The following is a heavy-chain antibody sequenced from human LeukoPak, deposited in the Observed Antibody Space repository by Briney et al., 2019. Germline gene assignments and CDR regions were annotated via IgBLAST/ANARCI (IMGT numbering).Heavy chain of an antibody. CDR1: GFTFSSYG. Sequence: GGSLRLSCAASGFTFSSYGMHWVRQAPGKGLEWVAFIRYDGSNKYYADSVKGRFTISRDNSKNTLYLQMNSLRAEDTAVYYCARASSQQQLVFSDFDYWGQGTLVTVSS. CDR2: IRYDGSNK. D-gene: IGHD6-13*01. J-gene: IGHJ4*02. V-gene: IGHV3-30*02. CDR3: ARASSQQQLVFSDFDY.